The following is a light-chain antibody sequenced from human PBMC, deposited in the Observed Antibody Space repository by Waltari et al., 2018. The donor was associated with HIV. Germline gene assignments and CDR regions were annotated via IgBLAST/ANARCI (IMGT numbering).Light chain of an antibody. V-gene: IGLV1-40*01. Sequence: QSVLTQPPSVSGAPGQRVTISCTGNSSNIGAGYDVHWHQQFPGTASKLLIVSTSDLPPGVPDRCSGSRSGTSASLIITGLQAEDEAEYHCQSTDNGLRGSRVFGGGTKVTVL. CDR1: SSNIGAGYD. CDR3: QSTDNGLRGSRV. J-gene: IGLJ3*02. CDR2: STS.